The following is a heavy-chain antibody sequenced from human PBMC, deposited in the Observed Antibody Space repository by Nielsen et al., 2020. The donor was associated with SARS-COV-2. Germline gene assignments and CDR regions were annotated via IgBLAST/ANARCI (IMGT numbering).Heavy chain of an antibody. CDR3: ARPITNNYYYYYMDV. D-gene: IGHD1-1*01. CDR2: FYSGGTT. J-gene: IGHJ6*03. Sequence: GGSLRLSCAASGFIVSSKYMNWVRQAPGKGLEWVSVFYSGGTTLYADSVKGRFIISRDNSRNTLYLQMNSLRVEDTAMYYCARPITNNYYYYYMDVWGKGTTVTVSS. CDR1: GFIVSSKY. V-gene: IGHV3-53*01.